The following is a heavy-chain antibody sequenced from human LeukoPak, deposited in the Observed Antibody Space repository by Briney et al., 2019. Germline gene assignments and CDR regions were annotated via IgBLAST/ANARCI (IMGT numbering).Heavy chain of an antibody. CDR3: ARDLTDHYYGRDYYYYMDV. Sequence: ASVKVSCKASGYTFTSYGINWVRQAPGQGLEWMGGIIPIFGTANYAQKFQGRVTITADESTSTAYMELSSLRSEDTAVYYCARDLTDHYYGRDYYYYMDVWGKGTTVTISS. J-gene: IGHJ6*03. CDR2: IIPIFGTA. CDR1: GYTFTSYG. V-gene: IGHV1-69*13. D-gene: IGHD3-10*01.